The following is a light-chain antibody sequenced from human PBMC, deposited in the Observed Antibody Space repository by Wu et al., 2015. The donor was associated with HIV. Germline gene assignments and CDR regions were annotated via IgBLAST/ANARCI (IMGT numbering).Light chain of an antibody. CDR3: QQSYITPRYT. CDR2: AAS. J-gene: IGKJ2*01. V-gene: IGKV1-39*01. CDR1: QNIASF. Sequence: DIQMTQPPSSLSASVGDRVTITCRAGQNIASFLNWYQQKPGKAPKLLIYAASTLQSGVPSRFSGSGSGTDFTLTISSLQPEDFATYYCQQSYITPRYTFGQGTKLEIK.